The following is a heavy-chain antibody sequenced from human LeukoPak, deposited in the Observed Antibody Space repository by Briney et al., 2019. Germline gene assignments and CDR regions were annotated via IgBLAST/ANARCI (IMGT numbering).Heavy chain of an antibody. CDR3: ARDAEGGSGSLRLKNWFDP. CDR1: ADSVSSNSAA. V-gene: IGHV6-1*01. D-gene: IGHD3-10*01. J-gene: IGHJ5*02. CDR2: TYYRSKWYN. Sequence: SQTLSLSCAIAADSVSSNSAAWNWIRQSPSKGLEWLGRTYYRSKWYNDYAVSVRSRITINPDTSKNQFSLQLNSVTPEDTAVYYCARDAEGGSGSLRLKNWFDPWGQGTLVTVSS.